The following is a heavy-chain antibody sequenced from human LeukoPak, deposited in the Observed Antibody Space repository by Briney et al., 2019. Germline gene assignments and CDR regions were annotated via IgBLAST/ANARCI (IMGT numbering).Heavy chain of an antibody. CDR3: AKTSLSYPSGHYYYMDV. D-gene: IGHD3-3*01. J-gene: IGHJ6*03. V-gene: IGHV3-30*02. Sequence: PGGSLRLSCAASGFTFSNFCMHWVRQAPGKGLEWVAFIRFDGTSEIYADYVKARFTISRDNSKNTVSLQLNNLSIEDTALYCCAKTSLSYPSGHYYYMDVWDKGTTVTVSS. CDR1: GFTFSNFC. CDR2: IRFDGTSE.